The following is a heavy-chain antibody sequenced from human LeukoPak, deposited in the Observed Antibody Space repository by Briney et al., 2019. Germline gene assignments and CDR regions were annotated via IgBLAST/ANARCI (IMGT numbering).Heavy chain of an antibody. V-gene: IGHV3-20*04. CDR1: GFTFDDYG. CDR2: INWNGGST. Sequence: GGSLRLSCAASGFTFDDYGMSWVRQAPGKGLEWVSGINWNGGSTGYADSVKGRFTISRDNAKNSLYLQMNSLRAEDTAVYYCARIEHYYYYMDVWGKGTTVTVSS. J-gene: IGHJ6*03. CDR3: ARIEHYYYYMDV. D-gene: IGHD5-24*01.